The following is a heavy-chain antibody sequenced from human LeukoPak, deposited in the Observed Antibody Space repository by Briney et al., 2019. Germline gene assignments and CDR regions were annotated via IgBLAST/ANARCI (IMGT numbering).Heavy chain of an antibody. CDR3: ARDVPVVWGVTYYYGMDV. Sequence: ASVKVSCKASGYTFTSYYMHWVRQAPGQGLEWMGIINPSGGSTSYAQKFQGRVTMTRDTSTSTVYMELSSLRSEDTAVYYCARDVPVVWGVTYYYGMDVWGQGTTVTVSS. CDR1: GYTFTSYY. CDR2: INPSGGST. D-gene: IGHD3-10*01. V-gene: IGHV1-46*01. J-gene: IGHJ6*02.